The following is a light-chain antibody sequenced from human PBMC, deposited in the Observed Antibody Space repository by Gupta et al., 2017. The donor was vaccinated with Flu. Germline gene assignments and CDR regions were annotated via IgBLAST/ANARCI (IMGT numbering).Light chain of an antibody. J-gene: IGKJ1*01. CDR2: GAS. CDR3: QQYVSSPT. V-gene: IGKV3-20*01. CDR1: QGLSNNY. Sequence: EIVLTQSPGILSLSPGQRATLSCRASQGLSNNYVAWYQQKPGQAPRLLIFGASDRATGIPDRFSGSGSGTDFTLTSSRLETADFAVYYGQQYVSSPTFGQGTKVEI.